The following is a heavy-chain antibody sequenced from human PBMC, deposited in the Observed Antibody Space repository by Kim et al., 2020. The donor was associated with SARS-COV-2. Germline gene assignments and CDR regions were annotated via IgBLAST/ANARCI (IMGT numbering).Heavy chain of an antibody. Sequence: GGSLRLSCAASGFTFSSYGMHWVRQAPGKGLEWVAVIWYDGSNKYYADSVKGRFTISRDNSKNTLYLQMNSLRAEDTAVYYCANVVVVTAHGAFDIWGQGTMVTVSS. CDR2: IWYDGSNK. V-gene: IGHV3-33*06. D-gene: IGHD2-21*02. J-gene: IGHJ3*02. CDR1: GFTFSSYG. CDR3: ANVVVVTAHGAFDI.